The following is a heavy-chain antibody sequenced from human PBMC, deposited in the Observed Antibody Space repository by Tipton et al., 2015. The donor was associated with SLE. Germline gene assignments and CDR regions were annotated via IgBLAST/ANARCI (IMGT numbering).Heavy chain of an antibody. CDR2: FSGGGGST. CDR3: AKFEKTTDFYLDS. J-gene: IGHJ4*02. V-gene: IGHV3-23*01. CDR1: GFTFSSYA. D-gene: IGHD1/OR15-1a*01. Sequence: LRLSCATSGFTFSSYALSWVRRAPGKGLEWVSAFSGGGGSTYYADFVKGRFSISIDKSKKTLFLQMNSLRVDDTATYYCAKFEKTTDFYLDSWGQGTLVSVSS.